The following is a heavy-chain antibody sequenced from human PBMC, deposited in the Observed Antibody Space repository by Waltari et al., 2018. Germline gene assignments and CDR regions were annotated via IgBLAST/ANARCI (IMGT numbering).Heavy chain of an antibody. J-gene: IGHJ4*02. D-gene: IGHD5-12*01. CDR2: ISETGSNT. CDR3: ARDGYNWIAFDV. CDR1: GFTVGSYA. Sequence: AQLWGSGGGLVQPGGSLGVSCAAPGFTVGSYAVSWVRQALGKGLEWVSEISETGSNTYYADSVKGRFTISKDNSKNILYLQMDSLRAEDTAVYYCARDGYNWIAFDVWGQGVLVTVSS. V-gene: IGHV3-23*01.